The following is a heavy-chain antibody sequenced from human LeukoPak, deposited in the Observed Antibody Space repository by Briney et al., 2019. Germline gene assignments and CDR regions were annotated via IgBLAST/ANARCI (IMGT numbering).Heavy chain of an antibody. D-gene: IGHD2-2*01. CDR2: IYYSGST. CDR3: ARTAFVVVPAATDYYYYMDV. CDR1: GGSISSYY. J-gene: IGHJ6*03. Sequence: SETLSLTCNVSGGSISSYYWSWIRQPPGKGLEWIGYIYYSGSTNYNPSLKSRVTISVDTSKNQFSLKLSSVTAADTAVYYCARTAFVVVPAATDYYYYMDVWGKGTTVTVSS. V-gene: IGHV4-59*01.